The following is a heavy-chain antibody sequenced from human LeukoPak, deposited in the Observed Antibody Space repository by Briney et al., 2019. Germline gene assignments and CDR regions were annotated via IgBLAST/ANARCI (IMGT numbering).Heavy chain of an antibody. V-gene: IGHV5-51*01. J-gene: IGHJ5*02. CDR1: GYSFTCYW. Sequence: GESLKISCKGSGYSFTCYWIGWVRQMPGKGLEWMGIIYPGDSDTRYSPSFQGQVTISADKSISTAYLQWSSLKASDTAMYYCARQAVAAAGTWEYNWFDPWGQGTLVTVSS. CDR2: IYPGDSDT. D-gene: IGHD6-13*01. CDR3: ARQAVAAAGTWEYNWFDP.